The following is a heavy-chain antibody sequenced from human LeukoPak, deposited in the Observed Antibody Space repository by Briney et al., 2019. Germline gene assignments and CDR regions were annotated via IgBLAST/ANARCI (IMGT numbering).Heavy chain of an antibody. CDR2: IYHSGST. D-gene: IGHD2-15*01. CDR1: GYSMSSGYY. Sequence: SETLSLTCTVSGYSMSSGYYWGRIRQHPGKGLEWIGSIYHSGSTNYNPSLKSRVTISVDTSKIQFSLKLSSVTAADTALYYCARGGYCSGGNCYSGDNWFDPWGQGTLVTVSS. V-gene: IGHV4-38-2*02. CDR3: ARGGYCSGGNCYSGDNWFDP. J-gene: IGHJ5*02.